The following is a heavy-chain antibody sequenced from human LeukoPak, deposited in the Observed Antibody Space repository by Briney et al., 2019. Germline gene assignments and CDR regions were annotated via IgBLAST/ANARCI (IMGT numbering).Heavy chain of an antibody. CDR2: SRNKAKSYTT. CDR1: GFTFSDHF. J-gene: IGHJ4*02. D-gene: IGHD5-12*01. V-gene: IGHV3-72*01. CDR3: ARVGSVARSDYLGY. Sequence: PGGFLSLSCAASGFTFSDHFLDWVRLAPGKGLEWVGRSRNKAKSYTTEYAASVKGRFTISRDDSKNSLYLQMNSLKTEDTAVYYCARVGSVARSDYLGYWGQGTLVTVSS.